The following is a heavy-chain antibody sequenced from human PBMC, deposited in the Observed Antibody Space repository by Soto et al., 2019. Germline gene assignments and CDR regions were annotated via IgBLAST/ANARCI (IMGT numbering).Heavy chain of an antibody. J-gene: IGHJ4*02. CDR3: ARVWVSSNGYYTDC. CDR2: TRNKARSYTT. Sequence: GGSLRLSCAASGFTLSDHHMDWVRQVPGKGLEWVGRTRNKARSYTTEYATSVKGRFTISRDDSGNSQYLQMNSLKIEDTAIYYCARVWVSSNGYYTDCWGQGTLVTSPQ. D-gene: IGHD1-26*01. V-gene: IGHV3-72*01. CDR1: GFTLSDHH.